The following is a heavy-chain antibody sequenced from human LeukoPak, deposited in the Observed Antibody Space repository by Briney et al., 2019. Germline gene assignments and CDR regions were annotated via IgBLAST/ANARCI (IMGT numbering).Heavy chain of an antibody. CDR2: IRSKANSYAT. D-gene: IGHD1-1*01. Sequence: PGGSLKLSCAASGFTFSGSAMHWVRQASGKGLEWVGRIRSKANSYATAYAASVKGRFTISRDDSKNTAYLQMNSLKTEDTAVCYCTRTNNWNDGGNPFDYWGQGTLVTVSS. CDR3: TRTNNWNDGGNPFDY. V-gene: IGHV3-73*01. CDR1: GFTFSGSA. J-gene: IGHJ4*02.